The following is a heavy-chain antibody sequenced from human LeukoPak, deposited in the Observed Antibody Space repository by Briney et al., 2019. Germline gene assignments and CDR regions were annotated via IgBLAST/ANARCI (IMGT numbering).Heavy chain of an antibody. V-gene: IGHV3-48*01. Sequence: GGSLRLSSAASGFTFSSYEMNWVRQAPGKGLEWVSYISSSSSTIYYADSVKGRFTISRDNAKNSLYLQMNSLRAEDTAVYSCARGADGVSSNSRGWFDPWGQGTLVTVSS. CDR1: GFTFSSYE. D-gene: IGHD2-15*01. CDR3: ARGADGVSSNSRGWFDP. CDR2: ISSSSSTI. J-gene: IGHJ5*02.